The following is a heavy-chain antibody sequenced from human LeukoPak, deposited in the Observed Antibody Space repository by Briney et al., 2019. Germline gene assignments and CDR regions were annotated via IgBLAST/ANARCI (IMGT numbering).Heavy chain of an antibody. Sequence: PSETLSLTCTVSGGSISSSSYYWGWIRQPPGKGLEWIGSIYYSGSTYYNPSLKSRVTISVDTSKNQFSLKLSSVTAADTAVYYCARDLKGGYYGSGSYPFYYFDYWGQGTLVTASS. CDR3: ARDLKGGYYGSGSYPFYYFDY. CDR1: GGSISSSSYY. CDR2: IYYSGST. D-gene: IGHD3-10*01. V-gene: IGHV4-39*07. J-gene: IGHJ4*02.